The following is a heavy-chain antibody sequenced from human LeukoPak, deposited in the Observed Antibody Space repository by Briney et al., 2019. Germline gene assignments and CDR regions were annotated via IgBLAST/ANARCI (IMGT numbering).Heavy chain of an antibody. CDR2: ISGSGGST. D-gene: IGHD3-10*01. V-gene: IGHV3-23*01. CDR1: GITLGNYG. J-gene: IGHJ4*02. Sequence: GGSLRLSCEASGITLGNYGMSWVRQPPGKGLEWVSAISGSGGSTYYADSVKGRFTISRDNSKNTLYLQMNSLRAEDTAVYYCAVSYGSGSYSVGYYFDYWGQGTLVTVSS. CDR3: AVSYGSGSYSVGYYFDY.